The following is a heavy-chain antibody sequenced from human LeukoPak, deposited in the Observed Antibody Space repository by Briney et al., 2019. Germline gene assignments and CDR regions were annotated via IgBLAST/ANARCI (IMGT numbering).Heavy chain of an antibody. D-gene: IGHD6-13*01. J-gene: IGHJ2*01. CDR3: AREGYWSTNWYKFGSLLRYFDL. V-gene: IGHV3-9*01. Sequence: GGSLRLSCAASGFTFDDYAMHWVWQAPGKGLEWVSGISWNSGSLGYADSVKGRFTISRDNAKNSLYLQMYSLRAEDTAVYYCAREGYWSTNWYKFGSLLRYFDLWGRGTLVTVPS. CDR1: GFTFDDYA. CDR2: ISWNSGSL.